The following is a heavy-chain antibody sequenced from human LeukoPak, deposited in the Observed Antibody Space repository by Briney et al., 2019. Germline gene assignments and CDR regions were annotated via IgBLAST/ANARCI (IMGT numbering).Heavy chain of an antibody. CDR3: ATMIERRYYFDY. Sequence: NTSETLSLTCTVSGYSISSGYYWGWIRQPPGKGLEWIGSIYYSGSTYYNPSLKSRVTISVDTSKNQFSLKLSSVTAADTAVYYCATMIERRYYFDYWGQGTLVTVSS. CDR1: GYSISSGYY. CDR2: IYYSGST. J-gene: IGHJ4*02. V-gene: IGHV4-38-2*02. D-gene: IGHD3-16*01.